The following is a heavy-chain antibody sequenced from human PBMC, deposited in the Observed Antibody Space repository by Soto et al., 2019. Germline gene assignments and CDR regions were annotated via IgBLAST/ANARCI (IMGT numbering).Heavy chain of an antibody. CDR3: ATQPPKDFDPYYTSYFFDN. CDR2: IKSRSDGGTT. Sequence: EVQLVESGGGLVKPGGSLRLSCVAAGLSVSDVWMSWVRQAPGKGMEWVGRIKSRSDGGTTDYPAPVKGRFTISRDESENTFYLQVNSLKSEDTAVYYCATQPPKDFDPYYTSYFFDNWGQGTLVTVSS. V-gene: IGHV3-15*01. J-gene: IGHJ4*02. D-gene: IGHD3-10*01. CDR1: GLSVSDVW.